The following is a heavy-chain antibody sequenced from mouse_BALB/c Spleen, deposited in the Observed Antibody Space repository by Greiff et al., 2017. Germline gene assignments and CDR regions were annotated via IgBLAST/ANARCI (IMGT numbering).Heavy chain of an antibody. V-gene: IGHV1-4*01. Sequence: VQLQQSGAELAKPGASVKMSCKASGYTFTSYLMHWVKQRPGQGLEWIGYINPSTGYTEYNQKFKDKATLTADKSSSTAYMQLSSLTSEDSAVYYCARRYFYYFDDWGQGTTLTVSS. D-gene: IGHD2-14*01. CDR3: ARRYFYYFDD. J-gene: IGHJ2*01. CDR1: GYTFTSYL. CDR2: INPSTGYT.